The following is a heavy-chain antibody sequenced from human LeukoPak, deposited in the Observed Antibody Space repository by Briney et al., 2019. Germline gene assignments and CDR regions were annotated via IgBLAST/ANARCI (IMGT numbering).Heavy chain of an antibody. Sequence: KSSETLSLTCAVSGGSISSGGYSWSWIRQPPGKGLEWIGYIYHSGSTYYNPSLKSRVTISVDRSKNQFSLKLSSVTAADTAVYYCARAAEWLHYGMDVWGQGTTVTVSS. V-gene: IGHV4-30-2*01. CDR3: ARAAEWLHYGMDV. J-gene: IGHJ6*02. CDR2: IYHSGST. CDR1: GGSISSGGYS. D-gene: IGHD5-12*01.